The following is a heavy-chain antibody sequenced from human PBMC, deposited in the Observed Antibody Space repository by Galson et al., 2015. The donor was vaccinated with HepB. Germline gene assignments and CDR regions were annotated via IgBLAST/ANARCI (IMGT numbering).Heavy chain of an antibody. V-gene: IGHV3-30*04. J-gene: IGHJ5*02. CDR3: AREGRTSSWYSGWFDP. CDR2: ISYDGSNK. CDR1: GFAFSSFS. Sequence: SLRLSCAASGFAFSSFSMHWVRQAPGKGLEWVALISYDGSNKYYADSVKGRFTISRDNSKKTLYLQMNSLGLEDTAMYYCAREGRTSSWYSGWFDPWGQGTLVTVSS. D-gene: IGHD6-13*01.